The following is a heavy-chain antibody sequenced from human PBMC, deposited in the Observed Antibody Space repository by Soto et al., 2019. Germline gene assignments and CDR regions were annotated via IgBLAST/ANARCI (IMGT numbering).Heavy chain of an antibody. D-gene: IGHD6-13*01. J-gene: IGHJ4*02. Sequence: GGSLRLSCAASGFPFSGYAINWVRQAPGKGLEWVSIISGIGSSTNYADSVKGRFTISRDNSRDTVYLQMNSLRAEDTAVYYCARDSVEVSSWSNTCDYWGQGTLVTVSS. CDR3: ARDSVEVSSWSNTCDY. CDR1: GFPFSGYA. V-gene: IGHV3-23*01. CDR2: ISGIGSST.